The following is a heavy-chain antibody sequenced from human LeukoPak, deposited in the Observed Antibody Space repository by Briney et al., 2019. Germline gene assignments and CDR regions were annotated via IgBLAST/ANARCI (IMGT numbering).Heavy chain of an antibody. CDR2: IYYSGST. D-gene: IGHD2-15*01. Sequence: SETLSLTCTVSGGSISSYYWSWIRQPPGKGLEWIGYIYYSGSTNYNPSLKSRVTISVDTSKNQSSLKLSSVTAADTAVYYCARGYCSGGSCYLGWFDPWGQGTLVTVSS. J-gene: IGHJ5*02. V-gene: IGHV4-59*01. CDR1: GGSISSYY. CDR3: ARGYCSGGSCYLGWFDP.